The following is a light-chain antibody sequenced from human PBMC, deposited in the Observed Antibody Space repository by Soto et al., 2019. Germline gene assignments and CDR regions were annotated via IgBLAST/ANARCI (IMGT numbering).Light chain of an antibody. CDR2: DDS. CDR1: NIGSKS. CDR3: QVWDSSSDHPYVV. J-gene: IGLJ2*01. V-gene: IGLV3-21*02. Sequence: SYELTQPPSVSVAPGQTARITCGGNNIGSKSVHWYQQKPGQAPVLVVHDDSDRPSGIPERFSGSNSGNTATLTISRVEAGDEADYYCQVWDSSSDHPYVVFGGGTKLTVL.